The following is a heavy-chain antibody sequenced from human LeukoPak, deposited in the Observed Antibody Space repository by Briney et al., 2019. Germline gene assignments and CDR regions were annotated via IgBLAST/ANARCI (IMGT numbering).Heavy chain of an antibody. Sequence: PGGSLRLSCAASGFTFSSYSMNWVRQAPGKGLEWVSHITASCTAMFYADSVKGRFTISRDNAKNSLYLQMNSLRDEDTAVYYCASSGSYRFDYWGQGTLVTVSS. V-gene: IGHV3-48*02. J-gene: IGHJ4*02. CDR1: GFTFSSYS. D-gene: IGHD1-26*01. CDR3: ASSGSYRFDY. CDR2: ITASCTAM.